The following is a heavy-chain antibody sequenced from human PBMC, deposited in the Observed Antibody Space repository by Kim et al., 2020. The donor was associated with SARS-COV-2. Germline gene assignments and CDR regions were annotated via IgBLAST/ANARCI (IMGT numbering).Heavy chain of an antibody. CDR2: IEGGGAT. D-gene: IGHD3-10*01. CDR3: AKDYGPKGLSFFDS. Sequence: GGSLRLSCLISGFTFNTHAMSWVRQAPGKGLAWVSGIEGGGATFYAGSVKGRFTISRDDSKNTLYLEMNSLGVEDTAIYYCAKDYGPKGLSFFDSWGQGILGTVSS. V-gene: IGHV3-23*01. CDR1: GFTFNTHA. J-gene: IGHJ4*02.